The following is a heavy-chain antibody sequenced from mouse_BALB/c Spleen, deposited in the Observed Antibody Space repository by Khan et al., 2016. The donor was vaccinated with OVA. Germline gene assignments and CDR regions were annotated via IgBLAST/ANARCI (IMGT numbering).Heavy chain of an antibody. CDR3: ARGGGYDRGFDY. D-gene: IGHD2-2*01. CDR2: ISSGSSTI. V-gene: IGHV5-17*02. Sequence: EVELVESGGGLVQPGGSRKLSCAASGFTFNIFGMHWVRQAPEKGLEWVAYISSGSSTIYYADTVKGRFTISRDNPKNTVFLQMTSLRSEDTAMYYCARGGGYDRGFDYWGQGTTLTVSS. J-gene: IGHJ2*01. CDR1: GFTFNIFG.